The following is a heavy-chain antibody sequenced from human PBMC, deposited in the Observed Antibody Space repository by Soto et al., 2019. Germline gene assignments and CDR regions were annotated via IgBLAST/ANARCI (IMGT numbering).Heavy chain of an antibody. CDR2: INPGNGNT. CDR3: ARNMVREVITYFDY. D-gene: IGHD3-10*01. J-gene: IGHJ4*02. Sequence: PGQRLEWMGWINPGNGNTKCSQKFQGRVTITRDTSASTAYMELSSLRSEDTAVYYCARNMVREVITYFDYWGQGTLVTV. V-gene: IGHV1-3*01.